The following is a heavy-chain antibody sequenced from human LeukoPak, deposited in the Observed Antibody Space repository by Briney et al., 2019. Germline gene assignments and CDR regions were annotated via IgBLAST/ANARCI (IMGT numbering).Heavy chain of an antibody. Sequence: PSETLSLTCTVSGVSISSSNSYWGWIRQPPGKGLEWIGSIYYSGNTYYNASLKSQVSISIDTSKNQFSLKLTSVTVADTAVYYCARQTGSGLFILPGGQGTLVTVSS. D-gene: IGHD3/OR15-3a*01. J-gene: IGHJ4*02. V-gene: IGHV4-39*01. CDR1: GVSISSSNSY. CDR3: ARQTGSGLFILP. CDR2: IYYSGNT.